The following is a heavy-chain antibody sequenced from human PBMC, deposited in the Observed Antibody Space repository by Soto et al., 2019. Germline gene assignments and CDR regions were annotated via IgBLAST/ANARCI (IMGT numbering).Heavy chain of an antibody. CDR2: ISYDGSNK. D-gene: IGHD2-15*01. V-gene: IGHV3-30*18. CDR3: AKDQADIVVVVAATDFDY. J-gene: IGHJ4*02. Sequence: GGSLRLSCAASGFTFSSYGMHWVRQAPGKGLEWVAVISYDGSNKYYADSVKGRFTISRDNSKNTLYLQMNSLRAEDTAVYYCAKDQADIVVVVAATDFDYWGQGTLVTVSS. CDR1: GFTFSSYG.